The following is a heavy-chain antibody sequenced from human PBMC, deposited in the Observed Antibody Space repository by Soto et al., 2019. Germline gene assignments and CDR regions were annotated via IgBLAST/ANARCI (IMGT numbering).Heavy chain of an antibody. CDR3: ARDGVYYYDSSGYPTFDF. Sequence: SETLSLTSAVSGYSISRGYYWGWIRQPQGKGLEWIGSIYHSGSTYYNPSLKSRVTISVDTSKNQFSQKLSSVTAADTAVYYCARDGVYYYDSSGYPTFDFWGQGTPATVYS. CDR1: GYSISRGYY. CDR2: IYHSGST. V-gene: IGHV4-38-2*02. D-gene: IGHD3-22*01. J-gene: IGHJ4*02.